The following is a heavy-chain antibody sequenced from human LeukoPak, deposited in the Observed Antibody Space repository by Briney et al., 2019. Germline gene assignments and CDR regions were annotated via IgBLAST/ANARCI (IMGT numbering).Heavy chain of an antibody. CDR3: AKIYGSGSYFDY. V-gene: IGHV3-30*02. Sequence: GGSLRLSCAASGFTFSSYGMHWVRQAPGKGLEWVAFIRYDGSNKYYAASVKGRFTISRDNSKNTLYLQMNSLRAEDTAVYYCAKIYGSGSYFDYWDQGTLVTVSS. D-gene: IGHD3-10*01. CDR2: IRYDGSNK. J-gene: IGHJ4*02. CDR1: GFTFSSYG.